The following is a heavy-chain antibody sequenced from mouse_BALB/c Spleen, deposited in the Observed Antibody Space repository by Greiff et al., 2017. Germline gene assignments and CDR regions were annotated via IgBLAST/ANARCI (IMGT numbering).Heavy chain of an antibody. CDR2: IWAGGST. J-gene: IGHJ4*01. CDR1: GFSLTSYG. D-gene: IGHD2-1*01. V-gene: IGHV2-9*02. CDR3: ARGDGNYYAMDY. Sequence: VQGVESGPGLVAPSQSLSITCTVSGFSLTSYGVHWVRQPPGKGLEWLGVIWAGGSTNYNSALMSRLSISKDNSKSQVFLKMNSLQTDDTAMYYCARGDGNYYAMDYWGQGTSVTVSS.